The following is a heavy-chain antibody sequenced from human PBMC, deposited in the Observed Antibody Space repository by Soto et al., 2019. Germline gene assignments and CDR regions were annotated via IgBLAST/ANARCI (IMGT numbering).Heavy chain of an antibody. CDR2: IYYSGST. J-gene: IGHJ6*02. D-gene: IGHD2-8*01. V-gene: IGHV4-31*03. CDR1: GGSISSGGYY. CDR3: ARDTANYCTTDVCYDGGMDV. Sequence: PSETLSLTCTVSGGSISSGGYYWSWIRQHPGKGLEWIGYIYYSGSTYYNPSLKSRVTISVDTSKNQFSLKLSSVTAADTAVYYCARDTANYCTTDVCYDGGMDVWGQGTTVTVSS.